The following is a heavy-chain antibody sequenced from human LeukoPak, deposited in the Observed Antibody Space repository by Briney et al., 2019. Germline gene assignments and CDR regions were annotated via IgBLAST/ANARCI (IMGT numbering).Heavy chain of an antibody. Sequence: SETLSLTCTVSGGSISSYYWSWIRQPPGKGLEWIGYIYYSGSTNYNPSLKSRVTISVDTSKNQFSLKLSSVTAADTAVYYCARAVRPGAFDIWGQGTMVTVSS. CDR3: ARAVRPGAFDI. CDR2: IYYSGST. CDR1: GGSISSYY. J-gene: IGHJ3*02. V-gene: IGHV4-59*01.